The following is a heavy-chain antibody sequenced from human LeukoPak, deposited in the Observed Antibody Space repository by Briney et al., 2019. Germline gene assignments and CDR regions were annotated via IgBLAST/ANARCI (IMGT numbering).Heavy chain of an antibody. CDR1: GFTFSSYA. Sequence: GSLRLSCAASGFTFSSYAMSWVRQAPGKGLEWIGSIYYSGSTYYNPSLKSRVTISVDTSKNQFSLKLSSVTAADTAVYYCARVYGDAFDIWGQGTMVTVSS. J-gene: IGHJ3*02. CDR3: ARVYGDAFDI. D-gene: IGHD3-16*01. CDR2: IYYSGST. V-gene: IGHV4-39*01.